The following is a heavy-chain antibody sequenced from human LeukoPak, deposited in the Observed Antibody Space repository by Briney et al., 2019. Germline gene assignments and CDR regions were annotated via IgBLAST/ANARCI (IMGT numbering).Heavy chain of an antibody. CDR2: ISVDGGST. J-gene: IGHJ4*02. Sequence: GGSLRLSCAVSGFTFDDYAMHWVRQAPGQGLELVSFISVDGGSTYHADCVKCRFTISRDKSKNSLYLQMNSLRTEDTALYYCAKDGDYDSIWTFDYWGQGTLVTVYS. CDR3: AKDGDYDSIWTFDY. CDR1: GFTFDDYA. D-gene: IGHD3-22*01. V-gene: IGHV3-43*02.